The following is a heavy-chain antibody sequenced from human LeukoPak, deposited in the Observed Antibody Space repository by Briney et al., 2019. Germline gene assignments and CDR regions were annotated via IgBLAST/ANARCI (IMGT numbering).Heavy chain of an antibody. CDR3: ARAQSGSYYHYYYYGMDV. V-gene: IGHV4-39*07. CDR2: IYYSGST. J-gene: IGHJ6*02. D-gene: IGHD1-26*01. CDR1: GGSISSSSYY. Sequence: SETLSLTCTVSGGSISSSSYYWGWIRQPPGKGLEWIGSIYYSGSTYYNPSLKSRVTISVDTSKNQFSLKLSSVTAADTAVYYCARAQSGSYYHYYYYGMDVWGQGTTVTVSS.